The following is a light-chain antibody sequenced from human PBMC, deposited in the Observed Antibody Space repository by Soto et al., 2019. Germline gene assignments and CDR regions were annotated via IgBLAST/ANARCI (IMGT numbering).Light chain of an antibody. J-gene: IGKJ1*01. CDR2: VAS. CDR1: QRVSRK. Sequence: EVLMTQSPATLSVSPGERATLSCSASQRVSRKLAWYQQTRGQAPRLLIYVASTRATGVPARFSGSGSGTELTVTTSNLQSEEWAFCPCTQYDKQRLTFGLETNVEI. V-gene: IGKV3-15*01. CDR3: TQYDKQRLT.